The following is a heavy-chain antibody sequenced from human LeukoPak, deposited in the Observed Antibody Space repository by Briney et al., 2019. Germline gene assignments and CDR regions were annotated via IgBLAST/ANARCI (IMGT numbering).Heavy chain of an antibody. CDR3: AKDKGIAAAYEAQYNWFDP. CDR1: GFTFSSYG. D-gene: IGHD6-13*01. V-gene: IGHV3-30*18. J-gene: IGHJ5*02. CDR2: VSYDGSNK. Sequence: GGSLRLSCAASGFTFSSYGMHWVRQAPGKGLEWVAVVSYDGSNKYYADSVKGRFTISRDNSKNTLYLQMNSLRAEDTAVYYCAKDKGIAAAYEAQYNWFDPWGQGTLVTVSS.